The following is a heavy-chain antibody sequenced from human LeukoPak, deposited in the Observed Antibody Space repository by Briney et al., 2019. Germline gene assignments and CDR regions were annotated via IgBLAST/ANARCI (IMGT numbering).Heavy chain of an antibody. CDR1: GFSLSSHK. CDR3: ARDHSSGGYQEGYSDL. V-gene: IGHV3-21*01. Sequence: GGSLRLSCAASGFSLSSHKMSWVRQAPGKGLEWVSTISTGSDYIYYGDSMRGRFTISRDNARNSLYLQMNSLRVEDTALYYCARDHSSGGYQEGYSDLWGRGTLVTVSS. D-gene: IGHD2-2*01. CDR2: ISTGSDYI. J-gene: IGHJ2*01.